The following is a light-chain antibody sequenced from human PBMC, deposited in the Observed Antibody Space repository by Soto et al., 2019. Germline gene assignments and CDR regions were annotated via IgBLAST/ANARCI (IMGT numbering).Light chain of an antibody. V-gene: IGLV2-8*01. CDR2: EVT. CDR3: NSYADSDNWV. Sequence: QSVLTQPPSASGSPGQSVTISCTGTSSDVGGYNYVSWYQHHPGKAPKLMIYEVTKRPSGVPDRFSGSKSGNTASLTVSGLKAEDEADYYCNSYADSDNWVFGGGTKLTVL. CDR1: SSDVGGYNY. J-gene: IGLJ3*02.